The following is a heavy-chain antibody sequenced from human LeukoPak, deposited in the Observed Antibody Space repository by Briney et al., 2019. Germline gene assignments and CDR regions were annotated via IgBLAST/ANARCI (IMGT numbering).Heavy chain of an antibody. Sequence: GGSLRLSCAASGFIFSSYGMHWVRQAPGKGLEGVAFIRNDGSNKYYADSVKGRFTISRDNSKNTLYLQMNSLRAEDTAVYYCARGAHHYDSSGNWDDGGDAFDIWGQGTMVTVSS. CDR3: ARGAHHYDSSGNWDDGGDAFDI. V-gene: IGHV3-30*02. CDR1: GFIFSSYG. CDR2: IRNDGSNK. D-gene: IGHD3-22*01. J-gene: IGHJ3*02.